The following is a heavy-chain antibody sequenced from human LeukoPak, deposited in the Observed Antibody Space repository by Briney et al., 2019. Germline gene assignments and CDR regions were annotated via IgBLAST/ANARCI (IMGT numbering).Heavy chain of an antibody. Sequence: GGPLRLSSAAPGLTFSIYAMPGVGKAPGKGLGWVAVITNDAKNTYSADSVKCRFTVSIDNSKNTLYLQMNSPRAEDTAVYYCARDSGYDVLTPFYCFDYWGQGTLVTVSS. V-gene: IGHV3-30*04. CDR2: ITNDAKNT. CDR3: ARDSGYDVLTPFYCFDY. D-gene: IGHD3-9*01. CDR1: GLTFSIYA. J-gene: IGHJ4*02.